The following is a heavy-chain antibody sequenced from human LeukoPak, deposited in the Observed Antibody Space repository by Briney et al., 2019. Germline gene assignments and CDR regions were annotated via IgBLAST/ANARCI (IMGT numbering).Heavy chain of an antibody. D-gene: IGHD5-12*01. Sequence: ASVKVSCKASGYTFTGYYIHWVRQAPGQGLEWMGWINSNSGATNYPQKFQGRVAMTRDTSVTTAYMELSRLTFDDTAVYFCARSRVTTIPNLDYWGQGILVTVSS. CDR1: GYTFTGYY. J-gene: IGHJ4*02. V-gene: IGHV1-2*02. CDR3: ARSRVTTIPNLDY. CDR2: INSNSGAT.